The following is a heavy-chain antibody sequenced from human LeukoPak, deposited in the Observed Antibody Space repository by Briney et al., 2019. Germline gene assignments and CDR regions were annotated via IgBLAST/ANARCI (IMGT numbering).Heavy chain of an antibody. J-gene: IGHJ5*02. D-gene: IGHD3-10*01. CDR3: ARHLVVGRFDP. V-gene: IGHV4-31*03. CDR2: IYYSGTT. Sequence: SQTLSLTCTVSGGSISSGGYYWSWIRQHPGKGLEWIGYIYYSGTTKYNPSLKSRVTISVDTSKNQFSLNLSSVTAADTAVYYCARHLVVGRFDPWGQGTLVTVSS. CDR1: GGSISSGGYY.